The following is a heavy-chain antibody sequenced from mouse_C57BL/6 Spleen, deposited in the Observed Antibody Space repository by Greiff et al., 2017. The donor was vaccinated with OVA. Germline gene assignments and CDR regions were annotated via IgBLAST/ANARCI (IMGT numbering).Heavy chain of an antibody. V-gene: IGHV1-76*01. D-gene: IGHD2-5*01. CDR1: GYTFTDYY. J-gene: IGHJ3*01. CDR3: ARSDSNYGVFAY. CDR2: IYPGSGNT. Sequence: VQLKQSGAELVRPGASVKLSCKASGYTFTDYYINWVKQRPGQGLEWIARIYPGSGNTYYNEKFKGKATLTAEKSSSTAYMQLSSLTSEDSAVYFCARSDSNYGVFAYWGQGTLVTVSA.